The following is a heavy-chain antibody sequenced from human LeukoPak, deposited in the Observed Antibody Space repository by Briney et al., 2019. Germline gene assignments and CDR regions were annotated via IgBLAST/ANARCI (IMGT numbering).Heavy chain of an antibody. CDR2: ISKSGDIT. CDR1: GFIFTNYA. Sequence: PGGSLRLSCAASGFIFTNYAMTWVRQAPGKGLEGISGISKSGDITFYADSVKGRFTISRDTSKSAVYLQMNNLRAEDTAIYYCAKDASTTNIFYFFDYWGQGALATVSS. D-gene: IGHD1-26*01. V-gene: IGHV3-23*01. J-gene: IGHJ4*02. CDR3: AKDASTTNIFYFFDY.